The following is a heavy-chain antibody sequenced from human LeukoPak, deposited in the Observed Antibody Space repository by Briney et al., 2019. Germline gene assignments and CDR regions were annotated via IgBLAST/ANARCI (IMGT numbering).Heavy chain of an antibody. J-gene: IGHJ6*02. V-gene: IGHV3-48*01. Sequence: GGSLRLSCAASGFTFSSYAMSWIRQAPGKGLEWVSYISSSSSTIYYADSVKGRFTISRDNAKNSLYLQMNSLRAEDTAVYYCARDAQLQYYYYYDMDVWGQGTTVTVSS. CDR3: ARDAQLQYYYYYDMDV. CDR2: ISSSSSTI. CDR1: GFTFSSYA. D-gene: IGHD4-11*01.